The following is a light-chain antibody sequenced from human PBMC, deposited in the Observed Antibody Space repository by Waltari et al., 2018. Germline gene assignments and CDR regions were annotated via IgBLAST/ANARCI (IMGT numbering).Light chain of an antibody. Sequence: QSVLTQPPSASGTPGQGVSISCSGSSSNIGYNIVPWYQQLPGTAPKLLIFNNNQRPAGVPDRFAGSKSGTSASLAISGLQAEDEAEYFCAAWDERLSGWVFGGGTKLTVL. CDR2: NNN. CDR1: SSNIGYNI. CDR3: AAWDERLSGWV. V-gene: IGLV1-44*01. J-gene: IGLJ3*02.